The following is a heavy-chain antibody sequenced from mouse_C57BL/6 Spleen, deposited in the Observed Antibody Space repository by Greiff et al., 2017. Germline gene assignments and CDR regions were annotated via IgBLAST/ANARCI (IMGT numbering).Heavy chain of an antibody. CDR2: IHPNSGST. Sequence: VKLQQPGAELVKPGASVKLSCKASGYTFTSYWMHWVKQRPGQGLEWIGMIHPNSGSTNYNEKFKSKATLTVDKSSSTAYMQLSSLTSEDSAVYYCARLNYGSNYAMDYWGQGTSVTVSS. D-gene: IGHD1-1*01. J-gene: IGHJ4*01. V-gene: IGHV1-64*01. CDR1: GYTFTSYW. CDR3: ARLNYGSNYAMDY.